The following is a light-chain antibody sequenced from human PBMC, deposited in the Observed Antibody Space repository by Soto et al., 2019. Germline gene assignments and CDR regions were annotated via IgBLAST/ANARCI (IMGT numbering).Light chain of an antibody. J-gene: IGKJ1*01. CDR2: GTS. CDR3: QQYGSSGT. V-gene: IGKV3-20*01. Sequence: EIVLTQSLATLSVSPCESPTLSCRASQSVSSNLAWYQQKPGQAPRLLLYGTSSRAAGIPARFSGSGSGTDFTLTISRLEPEDFAVYYCQQYGSSGTFGQGTKVDIK. CDR1: QSVSSN.